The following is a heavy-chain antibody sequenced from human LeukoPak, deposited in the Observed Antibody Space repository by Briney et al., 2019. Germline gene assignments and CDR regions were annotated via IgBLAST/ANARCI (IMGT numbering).Heavy chain of an antibody. V-gene: IGHV1-46*01. D-gene: IGHD5-18*01. J-gene: IGHJ6*02. CDR1: GYTSTSYY. CDR3: ARFPNTAMVMGLEYYYYGMDV. CDR2: INPSGGST. Sequence: ASVKVSCKASGYTSTSYYMHWVRQAPGQGLEWMGIINPSGGSTSYAQKFQGRVTMTRDTSTSTVYMELSSLRSEDTAVYYCARFPNTAMVMGLEYYYYGMDVWGRGTTVTVSS.